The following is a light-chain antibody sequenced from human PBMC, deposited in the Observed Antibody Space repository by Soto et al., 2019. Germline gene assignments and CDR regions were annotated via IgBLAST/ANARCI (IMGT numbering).Light chain of an antibody. CDR2: EVS. Sequence: QSALTQPDSVSGSPGQSITISCTGTSXDVGGYNYVSWYQQHPGKAPKLMIYEVSNRPSGVSNRFSGSKSGNTASLTISGLQAEDEADYYCSSYTSSSNVFGTGTKV. V-gene: IGLV2-14*01. J-gene: IGLJ1*01. CDR3: SSYTSSSNV. CDR1: SXDVGGYNY.